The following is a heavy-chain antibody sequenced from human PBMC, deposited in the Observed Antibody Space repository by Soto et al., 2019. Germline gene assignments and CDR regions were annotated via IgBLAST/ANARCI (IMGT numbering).Heavy chain of an antibody. CDR2: IYYSGST. J-gene: IGHJ4*02. V-gene: IGHV4-31*03. CDR1: GGSISSGGYY. D-gene: IGHD3-10*01. Sequence: QVQLQESGPGLVKPSQTLSLTCTVSGGSISSGGYYWSWIRQHPGKGLEWIGYIYYSGSTYYNPSLKSRVTISVDTSKNQFSLKLSSVTAADTAVYYCARVEERFGELLSVGYWGQGTLVTVSS. CDR3: ARVEERFGELLSVGY.